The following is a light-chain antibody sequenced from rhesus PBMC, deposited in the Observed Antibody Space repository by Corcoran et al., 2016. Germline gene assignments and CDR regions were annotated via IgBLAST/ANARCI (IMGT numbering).Light chain of an antibody. CDR2: AAS. Sequence: DIQMTQSPSSLSASVGDRVTITCRASENVNNYLHWYQQKPGKAPKLLIYAASTLQSGVPSRFSGSGSGTDYTFTISSLQPEDVATYDCQHSYGTPLTFGGGTKVEIK. J-gene: IGKJ4*01. CDR1: ENVNNY. V-gene: IGKV1-74*01. CDR3: QHSYGTPLT.